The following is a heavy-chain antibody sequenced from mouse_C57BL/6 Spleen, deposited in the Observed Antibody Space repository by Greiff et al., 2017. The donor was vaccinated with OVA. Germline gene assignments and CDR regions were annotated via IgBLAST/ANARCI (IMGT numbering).Heavy chain of an antibody. Sequence: QVQLQQPGAELVKPGASVKMSCKASGYTFTSYWITWVKQRPGQGLEWIGDIYPGSGSTNYNEKFKSKATLTVDTSSSTAYMQRSSLTSEDSAVYYCARSHYYGSSYGYFDVWGTGTTVTVSS. CDR2: IYPGSGST. D-gene: IGHD1-1*01. V-gene: IGHV1-55*01. CDR3: ARSHYYGSSYGYFDV. J-gene: IGHJ1*03. CDR1: GYTFTSYW.